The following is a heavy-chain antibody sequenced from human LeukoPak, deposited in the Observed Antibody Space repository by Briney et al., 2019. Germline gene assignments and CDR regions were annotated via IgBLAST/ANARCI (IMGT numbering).Heavy chain of an antibody. V-gene: IGHV1-24*01. CDR1: GYTLTELS. D-gene: IGHD6-19*01. CDR2: FDPEDGET. J-gene: IGHJ3*02. Sequence: ASVKVSCKVSGYTLTELSMHWVRQAPGKGLEWMGGFDPEDGETIYAQKFQGRVTMTEDTSTDTAYMELSSLRSEDTAVYYCARVESSGWYTANDAFDIWGQGTMVTVSS. CDR3: ARVESSGWYTANDAFDI.